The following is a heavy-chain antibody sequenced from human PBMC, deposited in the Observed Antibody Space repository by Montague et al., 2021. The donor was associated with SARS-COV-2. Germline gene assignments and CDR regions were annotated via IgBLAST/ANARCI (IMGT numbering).Heavy chain of an antibody. CDR3: ARGTGYDYYFDC. V-gene: IGHV4-59*01. Sequence: SETLSFTCSVSGGSISDYYWNWIRQPPGKGLEWIGYIYYNTGNTNYNPSLQSRVTISLDTSKNQFSLNLRSVTAADTALYFCARGTGYDYYFDCWGLGTLVTASS. D-gene: IGHD5-12*01. J-gene: IGHJ4*02. CDR2: IYYNTGNT. CDR1: GGSISDYY.